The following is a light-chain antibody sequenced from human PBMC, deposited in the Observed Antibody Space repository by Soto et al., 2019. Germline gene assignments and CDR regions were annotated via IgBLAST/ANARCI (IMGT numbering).Light chain of an antibody. CDR3: SSYTSSSFYV. J-gene: IGLJ1*01. CDR2: DVS. V-gene: IGLV2-14*01. CDR1: SSDVGGYNY. Sequence: QSALTQPASVSGSPGQSITISCTGTSSDVGGYNYVSWYQQHPGKAPKLMIYDVSNRPSGVSNRFSGSKSGNTASLTISGLQADDEADYYFSSYTSSSFYVFVTGTKVTVL.